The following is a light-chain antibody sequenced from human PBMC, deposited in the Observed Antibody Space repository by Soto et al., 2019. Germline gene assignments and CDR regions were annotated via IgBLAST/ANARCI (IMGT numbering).Light chain of an antibody. CDR3: SSYTTSSTLV. CDR1: SSDIGRYDY. Sequence: QSVLTQPASVSGSPGQSITISCTGTSSDIGRYDYVSWYQQHPGKAPKLMIYGVTSRPSGVSNRFSGSKSGYTASLTISGLQAEDEADYYCSSYTTSSTLVFGGGTKLTVL. V-gene: IGLV2-14*01. J-gene: IGLJ2*01. CDR2: GVT.